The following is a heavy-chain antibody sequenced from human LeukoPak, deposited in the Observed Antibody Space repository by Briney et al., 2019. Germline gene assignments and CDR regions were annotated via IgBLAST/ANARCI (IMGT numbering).Heavy chain of an antibody. CDR3: ARDGLTTVTTLGYSDY. D-gene: IGHD4-17*01. Sequence: GSSVKVSCKASRGTFSSYGVSWVRQAPGQGLEWMGGIIPIFGTSNYAQNFQGRVTITADDSTSTAYMELSSLRSEDTAVYYCARDGLTTVTTLGYSDYWGQGTLVTVSS. V-gene: IGHV1-69*01. J-gene: IGHJ4*02. CDR1: RGTFSSYG. CDR2: IIPIFGTS.